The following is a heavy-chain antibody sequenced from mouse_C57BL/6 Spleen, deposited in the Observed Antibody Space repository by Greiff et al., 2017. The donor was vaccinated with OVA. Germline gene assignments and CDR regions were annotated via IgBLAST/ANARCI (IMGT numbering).Heavy chain of an antibody. CDR2: IDPENGDT. Sequence: VHVKQSGAELVRPGASVKLSCTASGFNIIDDYMHWVKQRPEQGLEWIGWIDPENGDTEYASKFQGKATITADTSSNTAYLQLSSLTSEDTAVYYCTTLITTVVGPPYAMDYWGQGTSVTVSS. CDR3: TTLITTVVGPPYAMDY. J-gene: IGHJ4*01. D-gene: IGHD1-1*01. CDR1: GFNIIDDY. V-gene: IGHV14-4*01.